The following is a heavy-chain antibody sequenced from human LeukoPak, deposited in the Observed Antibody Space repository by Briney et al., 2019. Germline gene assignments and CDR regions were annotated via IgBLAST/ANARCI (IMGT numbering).Heavy chain of an antibody. Sequence: GGSLRLSCAASGFTFSNAGMSWVRQAPGKGLEWVSLICSSSGTIYYADSVKGRFTLSRDNAQNSLYLQMTSLRDEDTAVYYCARDLVTYGPSCYYGMHVWGQGTTVTVSS. V-gene: IGHV3-48*02. CDR3: ARDLVTYGPSCYYGMHV. CDR2: ICSSSGTI. CDR1: GFTFSNAG. D-gene: IGHD3-10*01. J-gene: IGHJ6*02.